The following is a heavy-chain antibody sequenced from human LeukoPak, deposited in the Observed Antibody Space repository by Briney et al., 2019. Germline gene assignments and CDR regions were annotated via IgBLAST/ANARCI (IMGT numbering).Heavy chain of an antibody. CDR3: ARDQLAYSGYDTLFDY. V-gene: IGHV3-30*04. CDR1: GFTFDSYA. D-gene: IGHD5-12*01. J-gene: IGHJ4*02. Sequence: GGSLRLSCAAFGFTFDSYAIHWVRQAPGKGLEWVAVISYDGSNKYYADSVKGRFTISRDNSKNTLYLQLNSLRPEDTAVYYCARDQLAYSGYDTLFDYWGQGSLVTVSS. CDR2: ISYDGSNK.